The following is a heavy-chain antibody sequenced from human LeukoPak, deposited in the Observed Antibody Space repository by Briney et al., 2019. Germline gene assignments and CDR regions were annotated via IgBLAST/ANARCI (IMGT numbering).Heavy chain of an antibody. CDR2: INGDASKK. D-gene: IGHD6-6*01. J-gene: IGHJ4*02. CDR1: GFTFSTYW. V-gene: IGHV3-7*01. Sequence: GGSLRLSCTASGFTFSTYWMSWVRQAPGKGLEWVANINGDASKKYYVDSVKGRFTISRDDSKNTLYLQMNSLRAEDTAVYYCARDQGITARLFEYWGQGTLVTVSS. CDR3: ARDQGITARLFEY.